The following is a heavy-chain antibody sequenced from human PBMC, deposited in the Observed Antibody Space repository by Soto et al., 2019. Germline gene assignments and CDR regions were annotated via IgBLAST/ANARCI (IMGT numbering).Heavy chain of an antibody. V-gene: IGHV1-18*01. D-gene: IGHD6-13*01. Sequence: ASVKVSCKASGYTFTSYGISWVRQAPGQGLEWMGWISAYNGNTNYAQKLQGRVIMTTDTSTSTAYMELRSLRSDDTAVYYCARDRKYSSRWYSDWFDHWGQGTLVTVSS. CDR3: ARDRKYSSRWYSDWFDH. CDR1: GYTFTSYG. J-gene: IGHJ5*02. CDR2: ISAYNGNT.